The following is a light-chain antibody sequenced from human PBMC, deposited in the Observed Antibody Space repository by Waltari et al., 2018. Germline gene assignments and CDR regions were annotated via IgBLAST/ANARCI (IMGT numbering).Light chain of an antibody. J-gene: IGKJ1*01. CDR2: RAS. V-gene: IGKV1-5*03. CDR3: QQYATYPRT. Sequence: DIQMTLSPSTLSASVGDRVTLPCRASQSVSNALAWYQQKPGKAPKLLIYRASTLEIGVPSRFSGSGSGKDFILTISSLQPDDFATYYCQQYATYPRTFAQGTKVEVK. CDR1: QSVSNA.